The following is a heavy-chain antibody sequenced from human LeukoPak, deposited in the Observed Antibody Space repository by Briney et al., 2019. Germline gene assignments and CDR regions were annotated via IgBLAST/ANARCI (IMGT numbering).Heavy chain of an antibody. J-gene: IGHJ4*02. V-gene: IGHV3-21*01. Sequence: GGSLRLSCSASGFTFSYYSMNWVRQAPGKGLEWVASISSRSSYIYYEDSLKGRFTISRDNAKNSLYLQMNSLRAEDTAVYYCARVFYSSGPDYWGQGTLVTVSS. CDR1: GFTFSYYS. CDR3: ARVFYSSGPDY. D-gene: IGHD3-22*01. CDR2: ISSRSSYI.